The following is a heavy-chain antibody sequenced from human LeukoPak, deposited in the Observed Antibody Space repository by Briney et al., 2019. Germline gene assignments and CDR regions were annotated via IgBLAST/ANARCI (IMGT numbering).Heavy chain of an antibody. V-gene: IGHV4-30-2*01. CDR3: ARERHYTMDV. J-gene: IGHJ6*02. Sequence: SQTLSLTCAVSGGSISSGAYSWSWIRQPPGKGLEWIGYIYHSGSTYYNPSLESRVTISVDRSKNQFSLKLSSVTAADTAVYYCARERHYTMDVWGQGTTVTVSS. CDR2: IYHSGST. CDR1: GGSISSGAYS. D-gene: IGHD3-10*01.